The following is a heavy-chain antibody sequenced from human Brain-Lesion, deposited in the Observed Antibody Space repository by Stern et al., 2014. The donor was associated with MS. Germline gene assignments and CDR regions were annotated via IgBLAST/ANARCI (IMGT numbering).Heavy chain of an antibody. V-gene: IGHV4-61*02. CDR2: IFNSGTT. J-gene: IGHJ6*02. D-gene: IGHD2-2*01. Sequence: VQLEESGPGLVKPSQTLSLSCTVSGGSISSGGYYWSWIRQPAGKGLEWIGRIFNSGTTSYTPSLKSRVTISIDTSKTQFPLRLNSMTAADTAVYYCARGRVVPGFQYYATDVWGQGTTVIVSS. CDR1: GGSISSGGYY. CDR3: ARGRVVPGFQYYATDV.